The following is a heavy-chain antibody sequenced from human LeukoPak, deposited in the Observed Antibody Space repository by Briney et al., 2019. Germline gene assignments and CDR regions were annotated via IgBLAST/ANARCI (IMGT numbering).Heavy chain of an antibody. Sequence: SETLSLTCTVSGGSVSSDNYYWIWIRQPPGKGLEWIGYIYYSGSTNYNPSLKSRVTTSVDTSKNQFSLKLSSVTAADTAVYYCARGYCGSTNCYGVFDYWGQGTLVTVSS. D-gene: IGHD2-2*01. V-gene: IGHV4-61*01. CDR3: ARGYCGSTNCYGVFDY. CDR2: IYYSGST. J-gene: IGHJ4*02. CDR1: GGSVSSDNYY.